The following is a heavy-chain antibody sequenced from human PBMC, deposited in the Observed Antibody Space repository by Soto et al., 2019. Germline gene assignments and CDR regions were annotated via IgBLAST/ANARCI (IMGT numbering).Heavy chain of an antibody. CDR1: GYSFTSYW. Sequence: GESLKISGKGSGYSFTSYWIGWVRQMPGKGLEWMGIIYPGDSDTRYSPSFQGQVTISADKSISTAYLQWSSLKASDTAMYYCARSYSSSWSHRPRYYYDYMDVWSKGTTVTVSS. CDR2: IYPGDSDT. D-gene: IGHD6-13*01. J-gene: IGHJ6*03. CDR3: ARSYSSSWSHRPRYYYDYMDV. V-gene: IGHV5-51*01.